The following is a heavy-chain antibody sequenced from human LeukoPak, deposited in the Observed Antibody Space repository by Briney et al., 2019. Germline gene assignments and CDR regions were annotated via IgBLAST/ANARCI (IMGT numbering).Heavy chain of an antibody. V-gene: IGHV4-39*07. D-gene: IGHD3-22*01. CDR2: IYHSGST. J-gene: IGHJ4*02. Sequence: SETLSLTCTVSGGSISSSSYYWGWIRQPPGKGLEWIGSIYHSGSTYYNPSLKSRVTISVDTSKNQFSLKLSSVTAADTAVYYCARGWSDSSGYYLFDYWGQGTLVTVSS. CDR1: GGSISSSSYY. CDR3: ARGWSDSSGYYLFDY.